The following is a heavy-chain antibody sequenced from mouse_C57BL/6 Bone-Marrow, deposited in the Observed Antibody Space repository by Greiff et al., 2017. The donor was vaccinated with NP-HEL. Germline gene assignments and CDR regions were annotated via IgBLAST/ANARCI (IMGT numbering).Heavy chain of an antibody. V-gene: IGHV1-64*01. CDR2: IHPNSGST. CDR3: ARWRTGYFDY. D-gene: IGHD4-1*01. Sequence: QVQLQQPGAELVKPGASVKLSCKASGYTFTSYWMHWVKQRPGQGLEWIGMIHPNSGSTNYNEKFKSKATLTVDKSSSTAYMQLRSLTSEDAAVYYCARWRTGYFDYWGQGTTLTVSS. J-gene: IGHJ2*01. CDR1: GYTFTSYW.